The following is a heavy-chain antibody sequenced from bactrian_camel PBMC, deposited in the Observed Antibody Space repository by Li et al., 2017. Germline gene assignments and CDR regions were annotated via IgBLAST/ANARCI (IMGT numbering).Heavy chain of an antibody. J-gene: IGHJ6*01. Sequence: VQLVESGGGSVQAGGSLRLSCTVSGDDYRSFCMGWFRQFPGTLREGVVVADHEGQFVAYADSVRGRFTISQDNAKNTVYLQMSSLKPEDMAVYYCAADFPSGLTNTVCPNVLNYNSWGQGTQVTVS. V-gene: IGHV3S31*01. CDR1: GDDYRSFC. D-gene: IGHD2*01. CDR3: AADFPSGLTNTVCPNVLNYNS. CDR2: ADHEGQFV.